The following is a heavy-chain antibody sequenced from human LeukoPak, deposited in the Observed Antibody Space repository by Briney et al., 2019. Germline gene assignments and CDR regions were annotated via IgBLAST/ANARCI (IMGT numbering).Heavy chain of an antibody. J-gene: IGHJ4*02. CDR2: IKQDGSEK. V-gene: IGHV3-7*01. CDR1: GFSFSSYW. CDR3: ARAGQWPAPQQIDY. D-gene: IGHD6-19*01. Sequence: GGSLRLSCVASGFSFSSYWMSWVRQAPGKGLEWVANIKQDGSEKYYVDSVKGRFTIYRDNAKNSVYLQMNSLRAEDTAVFYCARAGQWPAPQQIDYWGQGTLVTVSS.